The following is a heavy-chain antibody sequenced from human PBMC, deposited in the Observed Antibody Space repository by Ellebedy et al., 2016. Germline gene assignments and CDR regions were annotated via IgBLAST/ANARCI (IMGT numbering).Heavy chain of an antibody. Sequence: GESLKISXVASGFTFSDHYMDWVRQAPGKGLEWVGRTRNKAKSYTTEYAASVKGRFAVSRDDSKNSLYLQMNSLKTEDTAVYYCARWTATPIYYHYYMDGWGKGTTVTVSS. V-gene: IGHV3-72*01. J-gene: IGHJ6*03. CDR2: TRNKAKSYTT. CDR3: ARWTATPIYYHYYMDG. CDR1: GFTFSDHY. D-gene: IGHD5-18*01.